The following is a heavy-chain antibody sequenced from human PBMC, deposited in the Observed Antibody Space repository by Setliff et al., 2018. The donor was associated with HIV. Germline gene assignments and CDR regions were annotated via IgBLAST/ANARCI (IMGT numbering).Heavy chain of an antibody. CDR1: GFTFSSYS. Sequence: GESLKISCAASGFTFSSYSMNWVRQAPGKGLEWVSSISSSSSYIYYADSMKGRFTISRDNAKNSLYLQMNSLRAEDTAVYYCARGGKSGKFDYWGQGSLVTVSS. D-gene: IGHD2-15*01. J-gene: IGHJ4*02. CDR2: ISSSSSYI. CDR3: ARGGKSGKFDY. V-gene: IGHV3-21*01.